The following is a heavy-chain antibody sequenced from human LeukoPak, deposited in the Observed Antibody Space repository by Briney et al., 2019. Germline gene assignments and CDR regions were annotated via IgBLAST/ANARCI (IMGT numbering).Heavy chain of an antibody. CDR2: ISGSGGST. CDR1: GSTVSSNY. D-gene: IGHD4-11*01. CDR3: AKERSPVTDPYFDY. V-gene: IGHV3-23*01. Sequence: GGSLRLSCAASGSTVSSNYMTWVRQAPGKGLEWVSAISGSGGSTYYADSVRGRFTISRDNSKNTLYLQMNSLRAEDTAVYYCAKERSPVTDPYFDYWGQGTLVTVSS. J-gene: IGHJ4*02.